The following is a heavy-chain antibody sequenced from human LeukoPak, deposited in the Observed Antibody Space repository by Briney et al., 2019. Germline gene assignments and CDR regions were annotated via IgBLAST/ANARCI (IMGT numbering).Heavy chain of an antibody. J-gene: IGHJ3*02. CDR2: IYHSGST. Sequence: PSETLSLTCSVSGGSIRSYYWSWIRQPPGKGLEWIGYIYHSGSTNYNPSLKSRVTISVDTSKNQFSLTLTSVTAADTAVYHCARTYCSGGDCFFSDIWGQGTMVTVSS. CDR1: GGSIRSYY. D-gene: IGHD2-21*02. CDR3: ARTYCSGGDCFFSDI. V-gene: IGHV4-59*12.